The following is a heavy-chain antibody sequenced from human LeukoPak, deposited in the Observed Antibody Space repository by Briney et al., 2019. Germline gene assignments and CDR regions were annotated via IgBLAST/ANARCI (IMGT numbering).Heavy chain of an antibody. J-gene: IGHJ4*02. CDR3: AKEPYSGYPYFDY. V-gene: IGHV3-30*18. D-gene: IGHD5-12*01. CDR2: ISYDGSNK. Sequence: VPVISYDGSNKYYADSVKGRFTTSRDNSKNTLYLQMNSLRAEDTAVYYCAKEPYSGYPYFDYWGQGTLVTVSS.